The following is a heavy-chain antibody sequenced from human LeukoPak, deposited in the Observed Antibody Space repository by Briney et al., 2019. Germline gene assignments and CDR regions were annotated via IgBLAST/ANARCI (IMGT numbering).Heavy chain of an antibody. J-gene: IGHJ4*02. CDR3: AREFKGVY. V-gene: IGHV3-66*03. CDR1: GFAVTGNH. Sequence: PGGSLRLSCAASGFAVTGNHMTWVRQAPGKGLEWVSVISGTGTTYYADSVKGRFTISRDNSKNTLYLQMNSLRAEDTAVYYCAREFKGVYWGQGTLVTVSS. CDR2: ISGTGTT.